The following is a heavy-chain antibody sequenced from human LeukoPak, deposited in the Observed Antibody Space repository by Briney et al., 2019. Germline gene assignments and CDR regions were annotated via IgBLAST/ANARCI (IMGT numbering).Heavy chain of an antibody. D-gene: IGHD2-2*01. V-gene: IGHV6-1*01. Sequence: SQTLSLTCAISGDSVSSNSVTWNWIRQSPSRGLEWLGRTYYRSTWYNDYAVSVRGRITVNPDTSKNQFSLHLNSVTPEDTAVYYCARRLTQYDCFDPWGQGILVTVPS. CDR1: GDSVSSNSVT. CDR3: ARRLTQYDCFDP. CDR2: TYYRSTWYN. J-gene: IGHJ5*02.